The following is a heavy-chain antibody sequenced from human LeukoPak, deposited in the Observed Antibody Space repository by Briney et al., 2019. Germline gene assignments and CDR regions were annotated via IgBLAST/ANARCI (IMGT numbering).Heavy chain of an antibody. V-gene: IGHV1-46*01. CDR1: GYTFTSYY. J-gene: IGHJ4*02. CDR3: ARESWVIGGSYQAPFF. Sequence: GASVKVSCKASGYTFTSYYMHWVRQAPGQGLEWMGIINPSGGSTSYAQKFQGRVTMTRDMSTSTVYMELSSLRSEDTAVYYCARESWVIGGSYQAPFFWGQGTLVTVSS. D-gene: IGHD1-26*01. CDR2: INPSGGST.